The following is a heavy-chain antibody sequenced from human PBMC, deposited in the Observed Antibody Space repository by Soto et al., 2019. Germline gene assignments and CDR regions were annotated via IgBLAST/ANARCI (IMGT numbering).Heavy chain of an antibody. V-gene: IGHV3-30-3*01. CDR3: ARDREQLGYYFDY. CDR1: GFTFSSYA. J-gene: IGHJ4*02. CDR2: ISYDGSNK. D-gene: IGHD6-6*01. Sequence: VGSLRLSCAASGFTFSSYAMHWVRQAPGKGLEWVAVISYDGSNKYYADSVKGRFTISRDNSKNTLYLQMNSLRAEDTAVYYCARDREQLGYYFDYWGQGTLVTVSS.